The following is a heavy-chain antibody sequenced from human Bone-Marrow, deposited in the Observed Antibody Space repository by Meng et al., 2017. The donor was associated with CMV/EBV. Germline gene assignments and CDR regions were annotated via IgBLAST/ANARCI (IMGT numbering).Heavy chain of an antibody. CDR2: ISAYNGNT. J-gene: IGHJ4*02. D-gene: IGHD6-19*01. CDR3: AREPSGIAVAGPDY. V-gene: IGHV1-18*01. Sequence: ASVKVSCKASGYTFTNYGISWVRQAPGQGLEWMGWISAYNGNTNYAQKLQGRVTTTTDTSTSTAYMELRSLRSDDTAVYYCAREPSGIAVAGPDYWGQGTLVTVSS. CDR1: GYTFTNYG.